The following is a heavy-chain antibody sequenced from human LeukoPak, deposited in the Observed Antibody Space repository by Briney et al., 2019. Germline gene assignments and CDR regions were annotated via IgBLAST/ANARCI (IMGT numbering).Heavy chain of an antibody. CDR1: GFTFSSYG. CDR2: ISYDGSNK. J-gene: IGHJ5*02. D-gene: IGHD3-10*01. Sequence: PGRSLRLSCAASGFTFSSYGMHWVRQAPGKGLEWVAVISYDGSNKYYADSVKGRFTISRDNSKNTLYLQMNSLRAEDTAVYYCAKEYGSEWFGELFHPWGQGTLVTVSS. V-gene: IGHV3-30*18. CDR3: AKEYGSEWFGELFHP.